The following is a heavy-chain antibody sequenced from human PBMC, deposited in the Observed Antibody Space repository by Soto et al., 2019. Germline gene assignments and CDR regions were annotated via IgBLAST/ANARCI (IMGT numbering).Heavy chain of an antibody. CDR3: ATQKAYRSSTSCYVV. J-gene: IGHJ4*02. D-gene: IGHD2-2*01. V-gene: IGHV1-18*01. CDR2: ISAYNGNT. Sequence: ASVKVSCKASGYTFTSYGISWVRQAPGQGLEWMGWISAYNGNTNYAQKLQGRVTMTTDTSTSTAYMELRSLRSDDTAVYYCATQKAYRSSTSCYVVWVQGTLVTVSS. CDR1: GYTFTSYG.